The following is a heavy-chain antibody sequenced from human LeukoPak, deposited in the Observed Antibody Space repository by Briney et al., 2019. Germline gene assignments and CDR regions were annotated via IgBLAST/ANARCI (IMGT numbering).Heavy chain of an antibody. D-gene: IGHD5-24*01. J-gene: IGHJ5*02. CDR3: AVENSRFRFDP. Sequence: PGGSLRLSGAASGFTVSSNYMSWVRQAPGKGLEWVSVIYSGGTTYDADSVKGRFTISRDNSKNTLYLQMNNLRVEDTAVYYCAVENSRFRFDPWGQGTLVTVSS. CDR1: GFTVSSNY. CDR2: IYSGGTT. V-gene: IGHV3-66*02.